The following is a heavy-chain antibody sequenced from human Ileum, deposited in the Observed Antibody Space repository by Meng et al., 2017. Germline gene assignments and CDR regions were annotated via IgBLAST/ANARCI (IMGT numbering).Heavy chain of an antibody. Sequence: QVHVVQPGVEVKKPGVPAKVSCKPSGYSFTGYYMHWVRQAPGQGLEWMGRINSNSGGTNYAQKFKGRVTLTRDISTVYMELSSLRSDDTAVYYCASRNYNYDDYFEYWGQGTLVTVSS. CDR3: ASRNYNYDDYFEY. V-gene: IGHV1-2*06. CDR1: GYSFTGYY. D-gene: IGHD1-7*01. J-gene: IGHJ4*02. CDR2: INSNSGGT.